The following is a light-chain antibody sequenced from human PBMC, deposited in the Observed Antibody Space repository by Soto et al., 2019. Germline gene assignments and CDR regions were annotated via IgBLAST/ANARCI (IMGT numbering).Light chain of an antibody. Sequence: DIQMTQSPSSLSAFVGDSVTITCHASQRISTFVNWYHQKPGKAPKLIIYAASYLQSGVPSNFSGSGSGTDFTLSIVTLQPDDFGTSFCQQSYRLPLTFGGGTQVEI. J-gene: IGKJ4*01. CDR2: AAS. CDR1: QRISTF. V-gene: IGKV1-39*01. CDR3: QQSYRLPLT.